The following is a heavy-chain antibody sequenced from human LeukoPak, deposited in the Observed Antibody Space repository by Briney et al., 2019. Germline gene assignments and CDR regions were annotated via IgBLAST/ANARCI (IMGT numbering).Heavy chain of an antibody. CDR2: IYYSGST. CDR1: GGSLSSGGYY. Sequence: SETLSLTCTVSGGSLSSGGYYWSWIRQHPGKGLEWIGYIYYSGSTYYNPSLKSRVTISVDTSKNQFSLKLSSVTAADTAVYYCARAAGYCGSTSCFLHNNWFDPWGQGTLVTVSS. V-gene: IGHV4-31*03. J-gene: IGHJ5*02. CDR3: ARAAGYCGSTSCFLHNNWFDP. D-gene: IGHD2-2*01.